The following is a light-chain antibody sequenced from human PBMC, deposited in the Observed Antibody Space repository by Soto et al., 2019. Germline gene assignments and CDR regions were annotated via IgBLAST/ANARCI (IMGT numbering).Light chain of an antibody. CDR2: DAS. CDR1: QSVSSY. V-gene: IGKV3-11*01. Sequence: EFVLTQSPATLSLSPGERATLSCRASQSVSSYLAWYQQKPGQAPRLLIYDASNRASGIPARFSGSGSGTDFTPAICRLEPEDFAVYYCQQRRNWPVTFGGGTKVEIK. CDR3: QQRRNWPVT. J-gene: IGKJ4*01.